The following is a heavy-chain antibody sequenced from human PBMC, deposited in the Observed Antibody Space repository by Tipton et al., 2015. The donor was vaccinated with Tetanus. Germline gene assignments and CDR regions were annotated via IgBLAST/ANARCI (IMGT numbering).Heavy chain of an antibody. Sequence: TLSLTCTVSGGSISFGGYYWGWIRQLPGKGLEWIGYIYYSGKTYYNPSLKSRVTISLDKSKNQFFLNLTSVTAADTAVYYCARDEGSSSDYWGQGTQVTVSS. J-gene: IGHJ4*02. CDR2: IYYSGKT. CDR1: GGSISFGGYY. D-gene: IGHD6-13*01. CDR3: ARDEGSSSDY. V-gene: IGHV4-31*03.